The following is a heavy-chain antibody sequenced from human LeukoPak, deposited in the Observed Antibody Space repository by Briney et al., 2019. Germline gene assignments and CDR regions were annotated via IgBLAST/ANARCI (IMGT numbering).Heavy chain of an antibody. CDR1: GYSFTAYY. CDR3: AKIYNWNDPGNSLDY. Sequence: GASVKVSCKASGYSFTAYYIHWVRQAPGQGLEWMGWINPNTGHTNVAQKFQGRVTLTRDTSIRTAYMGLSNLRSDDTTIYYCAKIYNWNDPGNSLDYWGQGTLVTVSS. D-gene: IGHD1-20*01. CDR2: INPNTGHT. J-gene: IGHJ4*02. V-gene: IGHV1-2*02.